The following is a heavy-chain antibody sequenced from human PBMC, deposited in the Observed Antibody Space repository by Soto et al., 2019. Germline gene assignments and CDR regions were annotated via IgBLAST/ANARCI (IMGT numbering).Heavy chain of an antibody. CDR1: GGSISSYY. J-gene: IGHJ3*02. Sequence: SSETLSLTCTVSGGSISSYYWSWIRQPPGKGLEWIGYIYYSGSTNYNPSLKSRVTISVDTSKSQFSLKLSSVTAADTAVYYCARRYGSFFDIWGQGTMVTVSS. CDR3: ARRYGSFFDI. CDR2: IYYSGST. D-gene: IGHD3-10*01. V-gene: IGHV4-59*08.